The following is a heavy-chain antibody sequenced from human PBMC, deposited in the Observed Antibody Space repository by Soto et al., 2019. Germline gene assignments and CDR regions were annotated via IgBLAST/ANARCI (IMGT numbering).Heavy chain of an antibody. D-gene: IGHD1-7*01. J-gene: IGHJ6*03. V-gene: IGHV6-1*01. CDR3: AGTTSHYWYYMDV. CDR2: TYYRSRWYN. CDR1: GDSVSSNSAA. Sequence: SQTLSLTCAISGDSVSSNSAAWNWIRQFPSRGLEWLGRTYYRSRWYNDYAVSVKSRITINPDTSKNQFSLQLTSVTPEDTAVYYCAGTTSHYWYYMDVWGKGTTVTVSS.